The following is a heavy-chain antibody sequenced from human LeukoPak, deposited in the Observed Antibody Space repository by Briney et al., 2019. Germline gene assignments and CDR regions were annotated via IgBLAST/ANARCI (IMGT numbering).Heavy chain of an antibody. CDR1: GGSISSYY. V-gene: IGHV4-59*01. CDR3: ARWVAAAGLFDY. J-gene: IGHJ4*02. D-gene: IGHD6-13*01. Sequence: SSETVSLTCTVSGGSISSYYWSWIRQPPGKGLEWIGYIYYSGSTNYNPSLKSRVTISVDTSKNQFSLKLSSVTAADTAVYYCARWVAAAGLFDYWGQGTLVTVSS. CDR2: IYYSGST.